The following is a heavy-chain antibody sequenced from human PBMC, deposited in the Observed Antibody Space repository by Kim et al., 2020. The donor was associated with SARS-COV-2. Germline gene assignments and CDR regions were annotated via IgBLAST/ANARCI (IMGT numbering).Heavy chain of an antibody. CDR3: ARHGKPVTPNRYFDY. Sequence: SETLSLTCTVSGGSINNYYWSWVRQPPGKGLEWIGYIYYSGSTNYNPSLKSRDTISVDTSKNQFSLKLSSVTAAATAVYYCARHGKPVTPNRYFDYWGQGTLVTDSS. CDR2: IYYSGST. V-gene: IGHV4-59*08. D-gene: IGHD5-18*01. CDR1: GGSINNYY. J-gene: IGHJ4*02.